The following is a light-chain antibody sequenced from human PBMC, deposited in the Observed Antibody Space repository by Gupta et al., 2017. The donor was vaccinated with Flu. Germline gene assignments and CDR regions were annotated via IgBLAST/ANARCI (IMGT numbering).Light chain of an antibody. CDR3: QQTFSTPPWT. CDR2: GAS. Sequence: DVHVTQSPLSLSASIGDRVTITCRTSQTVMNYFNWYQQKPGRAPTLLIHGASTLQSGVPSRFSGSGVGPDFTLTINGVQPEDAAVYYCQQTFSTPPWTFGQGTKVE. J-gene: IGKJ1*01. CDR1: QTVMNY. V-gene: IGKV1-39*01.